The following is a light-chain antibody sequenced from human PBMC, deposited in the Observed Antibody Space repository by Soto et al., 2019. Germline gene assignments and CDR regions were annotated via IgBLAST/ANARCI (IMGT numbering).Light chain of an antibody. CDR2: DAS. V-gene: IGKV3-11*01. J-gene: IGKJ1*01. Sequence: EIVLTQSPATLSLSPGERATLSCRASQYIGSAVAWYHQKSGQAPRLLIFDASIRVPTTPARFSGSVSGTEFTLTISSLESEDFAMYFCQQYGDRPRTFGQGTKVDIK. CDR1: QYIGSA. CDR3: QQYGDRPRT.